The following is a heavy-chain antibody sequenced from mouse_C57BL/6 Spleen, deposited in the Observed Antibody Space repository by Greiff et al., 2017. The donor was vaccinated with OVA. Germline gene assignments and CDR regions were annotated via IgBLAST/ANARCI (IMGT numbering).Heavy chain of an antibody. J-gene: IGHJ4*01. CDR2: IYPRDGST. CDR1: GYTFTDHT. CDR3: ARKGWLLGPYYAMDY. V-gene: IGHV1-78*01. Sequence: QVQLKESDAELVKPGASVKISCKVSGYTFTDHTIHWMKQRPEQGLEWIGYIYPRDGSTKYNEKFKGKATLTADKSSSTAYMQLNSLTSEDSAVYFCARKGWLLGPYYAMDYWGQGTSVTVSS. D-gene: IGHD2-3*01.